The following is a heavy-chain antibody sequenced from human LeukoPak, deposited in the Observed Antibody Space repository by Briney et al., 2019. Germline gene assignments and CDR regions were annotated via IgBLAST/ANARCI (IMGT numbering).Heavy chain of an antibody. CDR2: IKHDGSEQ. CDR1: GFTFTTYW. D-gene: IGHD1-26*01. CDR3: KSGGAAPGSFDY. Sequence: GGSLRLSCAASGFTFTTYWMSWMRQAPGKGLQWVANIKHDGSEQYYVDSVKGRFTISRDNAKNTLFLQMNSLGVEDTAVYYCKSGGAAPGSFDYWGHGALVTVSS. J-gene: IGHJ4*01. V-gene: IGHV3-7*01.